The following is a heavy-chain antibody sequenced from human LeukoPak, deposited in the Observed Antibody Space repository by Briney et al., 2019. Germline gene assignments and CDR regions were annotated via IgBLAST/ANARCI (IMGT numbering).Heavy chain of an antibody. CDR3: ARHRVAYCGGDCYPGAFDI. V-gene: IGHV4-30-4*01. CDR1: GGSISSGDYY. CDR2: IYYSGST. J-gene: IGHJ3*02. D-gene: IGHD2-21*02. Sequence: SETLSLTCTVSGGSISSGDYYWSWIRQPPGKGLEWIGYIYYSGSTNYNPSLKSRVTISVDTSKNQFSLKLSSVTAADTAVYYCARHRVAYCGGDCYPGAFDIWGQGTMVTVSS.